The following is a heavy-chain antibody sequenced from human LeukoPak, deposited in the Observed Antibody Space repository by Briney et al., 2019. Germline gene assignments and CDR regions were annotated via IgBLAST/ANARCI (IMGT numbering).Heavy chain of an antibody. J-gene: IGHJ4*02. Sequence: GGSLRLSCTASGFTFSTYNMNWVRQAPGKGLEWVSSISTSSSYIYYADSVKGRFTISRDNSKNTLYLQMNSLRAEDTAVYYCARDLRMAAAGPTFDYWGQGTLVTVSS. CDR1: GFTFSTYN. D-gene: IGHD6-13*01. CDR2: ISTSSSYI. CDR3: ARDLRMAAAGPTFDY. V-gene: IGHV3-21*01.